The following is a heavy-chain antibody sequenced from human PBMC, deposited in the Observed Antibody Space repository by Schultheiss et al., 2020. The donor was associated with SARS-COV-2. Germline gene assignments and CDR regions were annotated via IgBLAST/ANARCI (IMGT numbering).Heavy chain of an antibody. CDR3: ATRIAARLDY. D-gene: IGHD6-6*01. V-gene: IGHV3-11*04. CDR2: ISSSGSTI. J-gene: IGHJ4*02. Sequence: GESLKISCAASGFTFSDYYMSWIRQAPGKGLEWVSYISSSGSTIYYADSVKGRFTISRDNAKNSLYLQMNSLRAEDTAVYYCATRIAARLDYWGQGTLVTVSS. CDR1: GFTFSDYY.